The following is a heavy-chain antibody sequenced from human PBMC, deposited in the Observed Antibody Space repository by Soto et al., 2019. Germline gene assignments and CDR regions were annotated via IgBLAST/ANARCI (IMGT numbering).Heavy chain of an antibody. V-gene: IGHV1-18*04. J-gene: IGHJ4*02. D-gene: IGHD1-26*01. CDR3: ARDFIGGKYFGY. CDR2: INGYNGNT. Sequence: APLEVACKASSDTFNNFDVDWVRQVPGQGLEWMGWINGYNGNTNYAQNFQGRVAMTTDTPTTTAYLEIKSLRPDDTAVYYCARDFIGGKYFGYWGQGTPVTVSS. CDR1: SDTFNNFD.